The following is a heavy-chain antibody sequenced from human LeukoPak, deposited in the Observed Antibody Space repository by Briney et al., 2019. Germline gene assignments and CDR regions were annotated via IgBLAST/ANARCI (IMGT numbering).Heavy chain of an antibody. CDR2: INPSGGST. CDR1: GYTFANYG. V-gene: IGHV1-46*01. CDR3: AREGGSYRPLDY. J-gene: IGHJ4*02. D-gene: IGHD3-16*02. Sequence: ASVKVSCKASGYTFANYGINWVRQAPGQGLEWMGIINPSGGSTTYAQKFQGRLTMASDTSTSTVYMELSSLRSEDTAMYYCAREGGSYRPLDYSGQGTLVTVSS.